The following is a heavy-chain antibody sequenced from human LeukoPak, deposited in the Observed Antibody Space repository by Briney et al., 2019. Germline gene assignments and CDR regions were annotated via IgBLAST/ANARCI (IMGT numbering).Heavy chain of an antibody. Sequence: ASVKASCKASGYTFTGYYMHWVRQAPGQGLEWMGRINPNSGGTNYAQKFQGRVTMTRDTSISTAYMELSRLRSDDTAVYYCARERDRSSGRIFDYWGQGTLVTVSS. D-gene: IGHD6-19*01. J-gene: IGHJ4*02. CDR1: GYTFTGYY. CDR2: INPNSGGT. CDR3: ARERDRSSGRIFDY. V-gene: IGHV1-2*06.